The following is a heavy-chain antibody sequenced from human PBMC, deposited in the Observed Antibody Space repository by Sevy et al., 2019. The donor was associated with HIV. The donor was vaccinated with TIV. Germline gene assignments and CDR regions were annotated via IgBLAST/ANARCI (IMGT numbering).Heavy chain of an antibody. CDR1: GFTFSSYS. Sequence: GGSLRLSCAASGFTFSSYSMNWVRQAPGKGLEWVSSISSSSSYIYYADSVKGRFTISRDNAKNSLYLQMNSLGAEDTAVYYCAQWGQQLTFDYWGQGTLVTVSS. D-gene: IGHD6-13*01. CDR3: AQWGQQLTFDY. V-gene: IGHV3-21*01. J-gene: IGHJ4*02. CDR2: ISSSSSYI.